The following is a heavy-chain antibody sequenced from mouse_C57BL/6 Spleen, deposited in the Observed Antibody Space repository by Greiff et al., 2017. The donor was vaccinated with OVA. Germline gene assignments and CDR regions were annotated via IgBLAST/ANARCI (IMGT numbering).Heavy chain of an antibody. Sequence: EVQLQQSGPELVKPGASVKISCKASGYTFTDYYMNWVKQSHGKSLEWIGDINPNNGGTSYNQKFKGKATLTVDKSSSTAYMELRSLTSEDSAVYYCARKGVLGPDYYAMDYWGQGTSVTVSS. D-gene: IGHD4-1*01. CDR1: GYTFTDYY. CDR2: INPNNGGT. J-gene: IGHJ4*01. V-gene: IGHV1-26*01. CDR3: ARKGVLGPDYYAMDY.